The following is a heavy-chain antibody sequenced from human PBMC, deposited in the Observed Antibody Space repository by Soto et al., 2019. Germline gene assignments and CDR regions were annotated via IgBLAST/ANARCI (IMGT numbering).Heavy chain of an antibody. J-gene: IGHJ4*02. CDR1: GFTVSSYG. D-gene: IGHD3-10*01. CDR2: IWYDGSNK. CDR3: ARRSPMALDYFDY. Sequence: GGSLSLSCAASGFTVSSYGMHWVRQAPGKGLEWVAVIWYDGSNKYYADSVKGRFTISRDNSKNTLYLQMNSLRAEDTAVYYCARRSPMALDYFDYWGQGTLVTVSS. V-gene: IGHV3-33*01.